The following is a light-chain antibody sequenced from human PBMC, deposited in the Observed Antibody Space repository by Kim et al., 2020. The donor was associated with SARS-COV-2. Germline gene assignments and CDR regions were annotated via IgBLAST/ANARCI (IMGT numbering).Light chain of an antibody. V-gene: IGLV1-51*01. CDR2: ENN. CDR1: SSNIGSNY. Sequence: QSVLTQPPSVSAAPGQKVTISCSGSSSNIGSNYVSWYQQLPGRVPKLIIFENNKQSSGIPDRFSGSKSGTSATLVITGLLTGDEADYYCATWDVTLRAGVFGGGTQLTVL. CDR3: ATWDVTLRAGV. J-gene: IGLJ3*02.